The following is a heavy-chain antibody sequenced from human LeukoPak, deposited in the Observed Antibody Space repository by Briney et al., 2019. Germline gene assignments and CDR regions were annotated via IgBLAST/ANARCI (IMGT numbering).Heavy chain of an antibody. Sequence: SQTLSLTCTVSGGSISSGGYYWSWIRQPPGKGLEWIGYIYYSGSTYYNPSLKSRVTISVDTSKNQFSLKLSSVTAADTAVYYCARDGDYYDSSGSWGQGTLVTVSS. D-gene: IGHD3-22*01. V-gene: IGHV4-30-4*01. CDR2: IYYSGST. CDR1: GGSISSGGYY. CDR3: ARDGDYYDSSGS. J-gene: IGHJ5*02.